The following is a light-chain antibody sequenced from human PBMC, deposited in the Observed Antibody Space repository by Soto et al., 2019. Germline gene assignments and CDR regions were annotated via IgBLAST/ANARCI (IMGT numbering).Light chain of an antibody. J-gene: IGLJ2*01. CDR1: SSDVGGYNY. Sequence: QSALTQPASVSGSPGQSITISCTGTSSDVGGYNYVSWYQQHPGKAPKLMIYEVSNRPSGVSNRFSGSKSGNTASLTISVLQAEDEADYYGSSYTSSSTHVVFGGGTQLTVL. CDR2: EVS. V-gene: IGLV2-14*01. CDR3: SSYTSSSTHVV.